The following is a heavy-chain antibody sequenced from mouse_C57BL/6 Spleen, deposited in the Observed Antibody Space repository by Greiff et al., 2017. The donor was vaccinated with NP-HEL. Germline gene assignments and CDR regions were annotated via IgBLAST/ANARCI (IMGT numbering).Heavy chain of an antibody. CDR1: GYSITSGYY. CDR3: AIYYGYLFAY. D-gene: IGHD2-2*01. CDR2: ISYDGSN. Sequence: EVQLQESGPGLVKPSQSLSLTCSVTGYSITSGYYWNWIRQFPGNKLEWMGYISYDGSNNYNPSLKNRISITRDTSKNQFFLKLNSVTTEDTATYYCAIYYGYLFAYWGQGTLVTVSA. J-gene: IGHJ3*01. V-gene: IGHV3-6*01.